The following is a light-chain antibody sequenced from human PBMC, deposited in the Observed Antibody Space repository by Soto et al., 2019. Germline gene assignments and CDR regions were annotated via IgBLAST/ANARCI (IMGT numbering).Light chain of an antibody. CDR3: AGWDGSLKGFV. CDR2: ENT. V-gene: IGLV1-44*01. J-gene: IGLJ1*01. Sequence: QSVLTQPPSSSVAPGQRGTISCSGSASNIGRDTVNWYQQVPGTAPKLLIYENTHRPSGVPDRFSGSKSGTSASLVISGLQSEDEAEYFCAGWDGSLKGFVFGTGTKVNV. CDR1: ASNIGRDT.